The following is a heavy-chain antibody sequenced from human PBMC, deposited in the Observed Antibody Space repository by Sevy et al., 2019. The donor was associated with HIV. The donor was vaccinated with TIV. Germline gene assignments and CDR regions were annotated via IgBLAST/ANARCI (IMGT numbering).Heavy chain of an antibody. CDR2: VDPSAGNT. V-gene: IGHV1-46*01. Sequence: ASVKVSGKASGDTFTNNYIHWVRQAPGQGLEWMGMVDPSAGNTTYAQKFQGRVTMTRETSTSILYMDLSSLRSEDTAVYYCVRADPDQHFDSWGQGTLVTVSS. J-gene: IGHJ4*02. CDR1: GDTFTNNY. CDR3: VRADPDQHFDS.